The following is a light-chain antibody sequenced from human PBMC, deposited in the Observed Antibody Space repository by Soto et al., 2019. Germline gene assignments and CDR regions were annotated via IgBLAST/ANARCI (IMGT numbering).Light chain of an antibody. CDR2: DAS. Sequence: EIVLTQSPVTLSLSPGERATLSCRASQSVGSSLAWYRQRPGQAPRLLIYDASNRATGIPARFSGSGSGTDFTLTISSLEPEDFAVFYCQQGDIWPPAITFGQGTRLEIK. J-gene: IGKJ5*01. CDR3: QQGDIWPPAIT. CDR1: QSVGSS. V-gene: IGKV3-11*01.